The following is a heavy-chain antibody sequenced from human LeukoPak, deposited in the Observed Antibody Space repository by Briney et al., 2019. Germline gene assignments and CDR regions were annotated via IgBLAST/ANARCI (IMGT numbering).Heavy chain of an antibody. J-gene: IGHJ4*02. Sequence: PGGSLRLSCAASGFTFSSYWMSWVRQAPGKGLEWVSNIKQDGSEKYYVDSVKGRFTISRDNAKNSLYLQMNSLRAEDTAVYYCARARGIVGATVDYWGQGTLVTVSS. D-gene: IGHD1-26*01. V-gene: IGHV3-7*04. CDR2: IKQDGSEK. CDR1: GFTFSSYW. CDR3: ARARGIVGATVDY.